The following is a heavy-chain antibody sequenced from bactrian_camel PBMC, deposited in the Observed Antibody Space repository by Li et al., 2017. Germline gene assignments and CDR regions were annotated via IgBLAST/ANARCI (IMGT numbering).Heavy chain of an antibody. J-gene: IGHJ4*01. Sequence: HVQLVESGGGTVQAGGSLRLSCAASGYAFGSYCMGWFRQAPGQKREGVASIESDGTAKYAASVKGRFTVSRDNAKNTLYLQMNSLKPEDTAMYYCAIGRLGESGLTGQGTQVTVS. D-gene: IGHD1*01. CDR1: GYAFGSYC. V-gene: IGHV3S55*01. CDR2: IESDGTA.